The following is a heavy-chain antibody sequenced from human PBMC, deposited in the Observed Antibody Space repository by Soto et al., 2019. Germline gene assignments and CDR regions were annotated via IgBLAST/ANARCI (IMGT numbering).Heavy chain of an antibody. J-gene: IGHJ4*02. CDR3: ASFYGSGSYYSHPGGAIADY. D-gene: IGHD3-10*01. V-gene: IGHV4-34*01. CDR1: GGSFSGYY. CDR2: INHSGST. Sequence: QVQLQQWGAGLLKPSETLSLTCAVYGGSFSGYYWSWIRQPPGKGLEWIGEINHSGSTNYNPSLKSRVTISVDRAKNRFSRKRGFGTAADTAVYYCASFYGSGSYYSHPGGAIADYWGQGTLVTVSS.